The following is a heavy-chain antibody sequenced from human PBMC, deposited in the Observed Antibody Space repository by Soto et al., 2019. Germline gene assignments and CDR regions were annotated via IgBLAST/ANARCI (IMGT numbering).Heavy chain of an antibody. CDR2: IYNGGGT. J-gene: IGHJ4*02. CDR1: GFTVSGNY. D-gene: IGHD6-6*01. CDR3: ASTRGSSYDY. Sequence: EVQLVETGGGWIQPGGSLRLSCAASGFTVSGNYMSWVRQAPGKGLEWVSVIYNGGGTYYADSVKGRFTISRDNSKNTLYLQMNSLRAEATAVYYCASTRGSSYDYWGQGTLVTVSS. V-gene: IGHV3-53*02.